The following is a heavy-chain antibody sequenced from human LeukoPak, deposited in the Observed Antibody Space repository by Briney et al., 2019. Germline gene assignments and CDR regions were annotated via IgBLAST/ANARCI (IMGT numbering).Heavy chain of an antibody. CDR1: GFTFISYS. CDR2: ISSSSNYI. Sequence: GGSLRLSCATSGFTFISYSMNWVRQAPGKGLEWVSSISSSSNYIYYADSVKGRFTTSRDNAKNSLYLQMNSLRAEDTAVYYCAKRGYYDSSGFNHYFDYWGQGTLVTVSS. CDR3: AKRGYYDSSGFNHYFDY. D-gene: IGHD3-22*01. J-gene: IGHJ4*02. V-gene: IGHV3-21*04.